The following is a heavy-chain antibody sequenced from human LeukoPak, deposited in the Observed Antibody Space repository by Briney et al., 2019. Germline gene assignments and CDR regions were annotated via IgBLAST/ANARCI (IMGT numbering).Heavy chain of an antibody. V-gene: IGHV4-39*01. CDR3: AILPLI. Sequence: PSETLSLTCAVSGASITTKTYYWGWIRQPPGRWLEWIGNIDSSGSTTYNPSLKSRVTMSVDSSKNQFSLSLTSVTAADTAVYFCAILPLIWGQGTMVTVSS. CDR1: GASITTKTYY. CDR2: IDSSGST. D-gene: IGHD2/OR15-2a*01. J-gene: IGHJ3*01.